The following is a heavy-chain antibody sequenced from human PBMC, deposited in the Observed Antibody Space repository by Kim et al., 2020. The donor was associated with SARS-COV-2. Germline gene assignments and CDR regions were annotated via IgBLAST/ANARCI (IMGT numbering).Heavy chain of an antibody. CDR3: ARDGRYNWPPEGMDV. V-gene: IGHV1-2*02. Sequence: QKFQGRVTMTRDTSISTAYMELSRLRSDDTAVYYCARDGRYNWPPEGMDVWGQGTTVTVSS. J-gene: IGHJ6*02. D-gene: IGHD1-20*01.